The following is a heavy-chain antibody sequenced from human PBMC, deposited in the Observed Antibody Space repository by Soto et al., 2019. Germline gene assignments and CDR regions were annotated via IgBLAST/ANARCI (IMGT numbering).Heavy chain of an antibody. D-gene: IGHD2-15*01. CDR1: GGTFSSYA. Sequence: ASVKVSCKASGGTFSSYAISWVRQAPGQGLEWMGGIIPIFGTANYARKFQGRVTITADESTSTAYMELSSLRSEDTAVYYCARDTIVVVVAATRYYYYYGLDVWGQGTTVTVSS. V-gene: IGHV1-69*13. CDR3: ARDTIVVVVAATRYYYYYGLDV. CDR2: IIPIFGTA. J-gene: IGHJ6*02.